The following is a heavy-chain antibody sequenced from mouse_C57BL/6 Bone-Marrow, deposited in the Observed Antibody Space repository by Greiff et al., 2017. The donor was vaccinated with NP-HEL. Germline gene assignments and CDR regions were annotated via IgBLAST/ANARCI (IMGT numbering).Heavy chain of an antibody. D-gene: IGHD2-1*01. CDR3: VRSYGNYRGYFDV. V-gene: IGHV10-1*01. CDR2: IRSKSNNYAT. CDR1: GFSFNTYA. J-gene: IGHJ1*03. Sequence: EADGGLVQPKGSLKLSCAASGFSFNTYAMNWVRQAPGKGLEWVARIRSKSNNYATYYADSVKDRFTISRDDSESMLYLQMNNLKTEDTAMYYCVRSYGNYRGYFDVWGTGTTVTVSS.